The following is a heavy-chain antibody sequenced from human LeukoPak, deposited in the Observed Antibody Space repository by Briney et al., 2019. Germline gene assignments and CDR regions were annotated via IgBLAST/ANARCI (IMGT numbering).Heavy chain of an antibody. D-gene: IGHD3-3*01. CDR3: ARDASAYY. V-gene: IGHV3-7*01. J-gene: IGHJ4*02. Sequence: PGGSLRLSCAASGFTFSNYWMSWVRQAPGKGLEWVATIKPDGSEKYYVDSVKGRFTISRDNAKRSLFLQMDSLRAEDTAVYYCARDASAYYWGQGTLVTVSS. CDR2: IKPDGSEK. CDR1: GFTFSNYW.